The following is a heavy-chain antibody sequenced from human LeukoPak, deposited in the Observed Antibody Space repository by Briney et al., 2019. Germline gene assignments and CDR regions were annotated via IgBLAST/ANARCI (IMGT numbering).Heavy chain of an antibody. CDR2: IRGSGAGT. Sequence: GGSLRLSCAASGFTFSSYAMSWVRQAPGKGLEWVSAIRGSGAGTFYADSVRGRFTISRDNSRNTLYLQMNSLRAEDTPIYYCAKNGDRGAYCSGGTCYPYYYYYMDVWGKGTTVTISS. D-gene: IGHD2-15*01. CDR1: GFTFSSYA. V-gene: IGHV3-23*01. J-gene: IGHJ6*03. CDR3: AKNGDRGAYCSGGTCYPYYYYYMDV.